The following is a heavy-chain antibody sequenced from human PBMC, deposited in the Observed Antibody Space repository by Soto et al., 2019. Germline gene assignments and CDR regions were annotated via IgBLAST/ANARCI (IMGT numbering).Heavy chain of an antibody. V-gene: IGHV3-48*01. CDR1: GFTLRIYS. CDR2: IDTRSSSI. Sequence: EVQLVESGGGLVQPGGSLRLSCAASGFTLRIYSMHWVRQAPGKGLEWVSYIDTRSSSISYADSVRGRFTISRDNAKSSLYLQMSSLRAEDTAVYYCARDLEHLYMDVWGKGATVTVSS. CDR3: ARDLEHLYMDV. J-gene: IGHJ6*03.